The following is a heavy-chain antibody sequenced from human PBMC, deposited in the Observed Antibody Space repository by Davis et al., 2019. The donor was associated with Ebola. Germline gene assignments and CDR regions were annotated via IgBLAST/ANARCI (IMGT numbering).Heavy chain of an antibody. J-gene: IGHJ6*03. CDR2: IKQDGSDK. CDR1: GFTFSSYW. D-gene: IGHD5-24*01. V-gene: IGHV3-7*03. CDR3: ATFNWYYMDV. Sequence: GESLKISCAASGFTFSSYWMSWVRQAPGKGLEWVANIKQDGSDKNYVDSVKGRFTISRDNAKNSLYLQMNSLRAEDTAVYFCATFNWYYMDVWGKGTRVTVSS.